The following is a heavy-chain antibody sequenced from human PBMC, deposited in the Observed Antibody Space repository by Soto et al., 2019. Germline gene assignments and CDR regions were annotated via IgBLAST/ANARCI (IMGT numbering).Heavy chain of an antibody. D-gene: IGHD6-19*01. CDR2: ISNYNGDT. J-gene: IGHJ5*02. Sequence: QVQLVQSGAEVRKPGASVQVSCKASGYTFTRYSINWVRQAPGQGLEWVGWISNYNGDTKYAEKFQGRVTLTTDTFTTTSYMDLRSLTSDVTAMYFCARGDSTGSPTGWFDPWGQGPLVTVLS. CDR1: GYTFTRYS. CDR3: ARGDSTGSPTGWFDP. V-gene: IGHV1-18*04.